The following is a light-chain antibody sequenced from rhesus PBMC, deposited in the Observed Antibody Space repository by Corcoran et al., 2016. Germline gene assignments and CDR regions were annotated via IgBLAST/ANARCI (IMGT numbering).Light chain of an antibody. CDR1: QSISSW. CDR3: QQYTSSPYS. J-gene: IGKJ2*01. Sequence: DIQMTQSPSSLSASVGDTVTITCRASQSISSWLAWYQQKPGKAPKVLIYKASSLQTGVPSRVSGSGSWTDFTLTISILQSEDFATYYCQQYTSSPYSFGQGTKVEIK. CDR2: KAS. V-gene: IGKV1-22*01.